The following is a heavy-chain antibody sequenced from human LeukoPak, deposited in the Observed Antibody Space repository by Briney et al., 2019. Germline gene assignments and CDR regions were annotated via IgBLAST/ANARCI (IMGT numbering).Heavy chain of an antibody. V-gene: IGHV1-2*06. Sequence: ASVTVSCKASGYTWTDYPIHRVRQAAGQGLEWMGRILAKSGVTNYAQKFRGRVTMTRDTSLNTAYMELSRLRSDDTAVFYCARDPWGGDIVVVPAAIHDPWGQGTLVTVSS. CDR3: ARDPWGGDIVVVPAAIHDP. CDR1: GYTWTDYP. D-gene: IGHD2-2*01. J-gene: IGHJ5*02. CDR2: ILAKSGVT.